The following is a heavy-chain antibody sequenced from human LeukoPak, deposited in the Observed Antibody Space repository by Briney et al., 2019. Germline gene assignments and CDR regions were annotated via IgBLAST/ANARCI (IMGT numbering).Heavy chain of an antibody. CDR2: ISAYYGNT. J-gene: IGHJ3*02. Sequence: ASVKVSCKASGYTFTSYGISWVRQAPGQGLEWMGWISAYYGNTNYAQKLQGRVTMTTDTSTSTAYMELRSLRSDDTAVYYCARENRGQLFQGAFDIWGQGTMVTVSS. D-gene: IGHD6-13*01. CDR3: ARENRGQLFQGAFDI. V-gene: IGHV1-18*01. CDR1: GYTFTSYG.